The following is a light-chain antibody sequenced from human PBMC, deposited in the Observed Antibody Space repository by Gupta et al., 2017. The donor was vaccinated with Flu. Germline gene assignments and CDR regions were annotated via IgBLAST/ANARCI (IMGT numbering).Light chain of an antibody. CDR1: NSDVGVYHD. Sequence: QSALTHPASVSGSPGQSLTISCAETNSDVGVYHDVSCFQQHPGKAPTLMIYEVTQRPSGFANRFSGSRSGNTASLTISGLQAEDEADYYCSSYISRRTWVFGGGTRLTVL. CDR3: SSYISRRTWV. CDR2: EVT. V-gene: IGLV2-14*01. J-gene: IGLJ3*02.